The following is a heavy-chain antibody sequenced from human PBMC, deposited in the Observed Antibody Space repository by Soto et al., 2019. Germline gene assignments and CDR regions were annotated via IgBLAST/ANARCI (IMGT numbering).Heavy chain of an antibody. CDR1: GFTFSDYW. CDR2: IKRDGSTT. J-gene: IGHJ6*03. V-gene: IGHV3-74*01. Sequence: EVQLVESGGGLVQPGGSLRLSCAASGFTFSDYWMHWVRQAPGKGLEWVSRIKRDGSTTNYADSVKGRFTISRDNAKNTLYVEMNSLRGEDTADYYCARGAINSYYEYFWGKGSTVT. CDR3: ARGAINSYYEYF.